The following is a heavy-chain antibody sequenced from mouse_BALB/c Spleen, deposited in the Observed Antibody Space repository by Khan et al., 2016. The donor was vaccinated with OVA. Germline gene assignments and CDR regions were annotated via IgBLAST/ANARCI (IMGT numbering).Heavy chain of an antibody. CDR1: GYTFTRYT. D-gene: IGHD2-14*01. CDR2: INPSNGYT. V-gene: IGHV1-4*01. J-gene: IGHJ3*01. Sequence: QVQLKESGAELARPGASVKMSCKASGYTFTRYTIHWIKLRPGQGLEWIGFINPSNGYTNYNQKFKDKATLTADKSSTTVYMQLSSLTSDDSAVXNCVRDGAYHRNDGWFAYWGQGTLVTVSA. CDR3: VRDGAYHRNDGWFAY.